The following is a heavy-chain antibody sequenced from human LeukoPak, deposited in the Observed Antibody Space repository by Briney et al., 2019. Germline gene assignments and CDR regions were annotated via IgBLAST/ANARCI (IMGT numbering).Heavy chain of an antibody. CDR3: ARDFPGAPPYYGMDV. CDR1: GFAFSGFW. Sequence: GGSLRLSCAASGFAFSGFWMHWVRQAPGKGLVWVSSINSDGSNTIYAESVKGRVTISRDNAKNSLYLQMNSLRAEDTVVYYCARDFPGAPPYYGMDVWGQGTTVTVSS. J-gene: IGHJ6*02. V-gene: IGHV3-74*01. D-gene: IGHD3-10*01. CDR2: INSDGSNT.